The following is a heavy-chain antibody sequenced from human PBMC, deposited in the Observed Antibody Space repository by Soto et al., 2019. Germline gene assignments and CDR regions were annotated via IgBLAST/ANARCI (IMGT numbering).Heavy chain of an antibody. CDR1: CGFLIESY. CDR3: VRIRYQLPSSVLWLDP. V-gene: IGHV4-34*01. J-gene: IGHJ5*02. CDR2: INHVVCT. Sequence: SETLSLTYAGYCGFLIESYWTWILQPPGKGLEWIGEINHVVCTNYNPWLKSGVTMSVDTSQNQFSLRLISVTAADTAMYFCVRIRYQLPSSVLWLDPWGQGTPVTVSS. D-gene: IGHD3-16*01.